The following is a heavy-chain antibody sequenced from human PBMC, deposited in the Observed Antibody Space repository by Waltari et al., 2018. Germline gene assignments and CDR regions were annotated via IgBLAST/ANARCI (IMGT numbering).Heavy chain of an antibody. Sequence: QVQLQESGPGLVKPSETLSLTCAVSGYSISRGYYWGWIRQPPGKGLEWIGSIYHIGSTYYNPSLKSRVTISVDTSKNQFSLKLSSVTAADTAVYYCARHSGYCSSTSCYPGSVDHWGQGTLVTVSS. CDR3: ARHSGYCSSTSCYPGSVDH. V-gene: IGHV4-38-2*01. CDR2: IYHIGST. CDR1: GYSISRGYY. J-gene: IGHJ5*02. D-gene: IGHD2-2*01.